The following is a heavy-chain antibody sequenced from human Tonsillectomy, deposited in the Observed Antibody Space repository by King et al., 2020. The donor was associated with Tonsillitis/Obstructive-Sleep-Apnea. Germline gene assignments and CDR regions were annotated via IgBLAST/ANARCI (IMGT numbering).Heavy chain of an antibody. V-gene: IGHV7-4-1*02. CDR3: ARRGXCSSIXCPLGYYYMDV. J-gene: IGHJ6*03. D-gene: IGHD2-2*01. Sequence: QLVQSGSELKKPGASVKVSCKAXXYTLTSXGMNWVRQAPGQGLEWXGXINTNSXXPTYXQXVRXRAVFSLDTSGXTAYLEVSSLKAEDTAVYFCARRGXCSSIXCPLGYYYMDVWGNXTTVTVSS. CDR1: XYTLTSXG. CDR2: INTNSXXP.